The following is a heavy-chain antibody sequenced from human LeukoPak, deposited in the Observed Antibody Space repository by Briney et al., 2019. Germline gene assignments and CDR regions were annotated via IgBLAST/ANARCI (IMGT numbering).Heavy chain of an antibody. CDR2: IRSKAYGGTT. V-gene: IGHV3-49*04. Sequence: SLRLSCTASGFTFGDYAMSWVRQAPGKGLEWVGFIRSKAYGGTTEYAASVKGRFTISRDDSKSIAYLQMNSLKTEDTAVYYCTRGAGATGDDAFDIWGQGTMVTVSS. D-gene: IGHD1-26*01. J-gene: IGHJ3*02. CDR1: GFTFGDYA. CDR3: TRGAGATGDDAFDI.